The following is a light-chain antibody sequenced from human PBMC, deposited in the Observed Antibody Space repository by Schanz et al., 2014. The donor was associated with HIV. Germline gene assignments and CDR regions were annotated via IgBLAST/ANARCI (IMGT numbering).Light chain of an antibody. CDR2: AAS. CDR3: QQYNSHST. V-gene: IGKV1-9*01. J-gene: IGKJ1*01. CDR1: QGISSY. Sequence: DIQLTQSPSFLSASVGDRVTITCRASQGISSYLAWYQQKPGKAPKLLIYAASTLQSEVPSRFSGSGSGTEFTLTISSLQPDDFATYYCQQYNSHSTFGQGTKVEIK.